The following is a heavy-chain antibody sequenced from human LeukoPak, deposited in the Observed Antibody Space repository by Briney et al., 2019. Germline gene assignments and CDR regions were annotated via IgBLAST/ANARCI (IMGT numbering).Heavy chain of an antibody. D-gene: IGHD1-26*01. Sequence: GGSLRLSCAASGFTFSSYSMNWVRQAPGKGLEWVSSISSSSSYIYYADSVKGRFTISRDNAKNSLYLQMNSLRAEDTAVYYCARPANIVGATIPDCWGQGTLVAVAS. V-gene: IGHV3-21*01. CDR1: GFTFSSYS. CDR2: ISSSSSYI. CDR3: ARPANIVGATIPDC. J-gene: IGHJ4*02.